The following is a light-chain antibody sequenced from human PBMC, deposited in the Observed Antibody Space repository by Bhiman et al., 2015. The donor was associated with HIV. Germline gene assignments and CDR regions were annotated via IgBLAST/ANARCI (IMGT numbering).Light chain of an antibody. V-gene: IGLV3-25*02. J-gene: IGLJ1*01. CDR1: ALTKKY. CDR3: QVWDSSTVYV. CDR2: KDT. Sequence: SYELTQPPSVSVSPGQTARITCSGDALTKKYAYWYQQRPGQAPVLVIYKDTERPSGIPERFSGSNSGNTATLTISRAQAGDEADYYCQVWDSSTVYVFGTGTKVTVL.